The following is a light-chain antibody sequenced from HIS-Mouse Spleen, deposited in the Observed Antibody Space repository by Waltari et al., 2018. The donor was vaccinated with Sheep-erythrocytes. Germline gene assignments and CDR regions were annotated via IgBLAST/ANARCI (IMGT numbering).Light chain of an antibody. Sequence: QSALTQPRSVSGSPGQSVTISCTGTSSDVGGYNYVSWYQQHPGKAPKLMIYDVSKRSSGFPDRFSGSKSGNTASLTSSGLQAEDEADYYCCSYAGSYNHVFATGTKVTVL. CDR1: SSDVGGYNY. CDR2: DVS. CDR3: CSYAGSYNHV. J-gene: IGLJ1*01. V-gene: IGLV2-11*01.